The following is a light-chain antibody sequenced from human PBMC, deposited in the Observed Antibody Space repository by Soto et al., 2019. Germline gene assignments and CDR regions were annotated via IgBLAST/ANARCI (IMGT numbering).Light chain of an antibody. CDR3: QHYGNSPQT. CDR1: QSVSSNF. Sequence: EIVLTQSPGTLSLSPGEGATLSCRASQSVSSNFLAWYQQKPGQAPRLLIYGASNRATGIPDRFSGSGSGTDFTLTITSLEPEDFAVYYCQHYGNSPQTFGQGTKVEI. CDR2: GAS. V-gene: IGKV3-20*01. J-gene: IGKJ1*01.